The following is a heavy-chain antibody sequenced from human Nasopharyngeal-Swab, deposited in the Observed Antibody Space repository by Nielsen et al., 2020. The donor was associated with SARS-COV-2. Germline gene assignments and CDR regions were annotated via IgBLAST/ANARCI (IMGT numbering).Heavy chain of an antibody. J-gene: IGHJ5*02. D-gene: IGHD3-3*01. Sequence: LETLSLTCTVSGGSISSYYWSWIRQPPGKGLEWIGYIYYSGSTNYNPSLKSRVTISVDTSKNQFSLKLSSVTAADTAVYYCARGPGRITIFGVVIDSRGWFDPWGQGTLVTVSS. V-gene: IGHV4-59*01. CDR1: GGSISSYY. CDR3: ARGPGRITIFGVVIDSRGWFDP. CDR2: IYYSGST.